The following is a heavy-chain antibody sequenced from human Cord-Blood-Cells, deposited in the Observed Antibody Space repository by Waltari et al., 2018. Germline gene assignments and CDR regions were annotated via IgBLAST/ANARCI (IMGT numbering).Heavy chain of an antibody. J-gene: IGHJ2*01. D-gene: IGHD6-13*01. Sequence: QLQLQESGPGLVKPSETLSLTCTVSGGSISSSSYYWGWIRQPPGKGLEWIGSIYYSGSTYYNPSLKGRVTISVDTSKNQFSLKLSSVTAADTAVYYCARHLTSSSWYGWYFDLWGRGTLVTVSS. V-gene: IGHV4-39*01. CDR1: GGSISSSSYY. CDR3: ARHLTSSSWYGWYFDL. CDR2: IYYSGST.